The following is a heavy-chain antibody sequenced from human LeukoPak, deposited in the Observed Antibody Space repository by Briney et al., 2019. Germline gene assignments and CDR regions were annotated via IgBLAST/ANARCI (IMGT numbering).Heavy chain of an antibody. D-gene: IGHD4-17*01. J-gene: IGHJ4*02. CDR1: GYTFTGYY. Sequence: APVKVSCKASGYTFTGYYMHWVRQAPGQGLEWMGWINPNSGGTNYAQKFQGRVTMTRDTSISTAYMELSRLRSDDTAVYYCARAHTDYGDSHYFDYWGQGTLVTVSS. CDR3: ARAHTDYGDSHYFDY. CDR2: INPNSGGT. V-gene: IGHV1-2*02.